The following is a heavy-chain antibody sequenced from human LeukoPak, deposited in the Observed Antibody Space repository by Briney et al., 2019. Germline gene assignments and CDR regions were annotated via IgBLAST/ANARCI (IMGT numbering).Heavy chain of an antibody. CDR3: AKDAYSGSYNHFDY. CDR1: GFTFSSYG. Sequence: GGSLRLSCAASGFTFSSYGMHWVRQAPGKGLEWVAFVRYDGSNKYYADSVKGRFTISRDNSKNTLYLQMSSLRAEDTAVYYCAKDAYSGSYNHFDYWGQGTLVTVSS. V-gene: IGHV3-30*02. CDR2: VRYDGSNK. D-gene: IGHD1-26*01. J-gene: IGHJ4*02.